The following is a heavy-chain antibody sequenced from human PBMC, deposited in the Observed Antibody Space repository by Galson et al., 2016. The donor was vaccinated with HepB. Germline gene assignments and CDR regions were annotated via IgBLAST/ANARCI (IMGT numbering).Heavy chain of an antibody. V-gene: IGHV3-21*01. CDR1: GFTFSSHT. Sequence: SLRLSCAASGFTFSSHTLTWVRQAPGKGLEWVSSISSSSSHIYYSDSVNGRFTVSRDNAKNSLYLQMNSLRVEDTALYYCARDMNKAAPVFDYWGQGVLVTVSS. D-gene: IGHD2/OR15-2a*01. CDR3: ARDMNKAAPVFDY. CDR2: ISSSSSHI. J-gene: IGHJ4*02.